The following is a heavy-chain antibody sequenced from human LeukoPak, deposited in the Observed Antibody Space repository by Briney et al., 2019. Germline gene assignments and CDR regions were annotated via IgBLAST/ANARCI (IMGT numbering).Heavy chain of an antibody. V-gene: IGHV1-46*01. D-gene: IGHD1-1*01. Sequence: ASVKLSCKVSGYTFTSYYMHWVRQPPGQGLEWMGIINPSGGSTSYAQKFKGRVTMTRDTSTSTVYMELSSLRSEDTAVYYCARDLVQTTLSYYYYYDMDVWGQGTTVTVSS. CDR2: INPSGGST. CDR3: ARDLVQTTLSYYYYYDMDV. J-gene: IGHJ6*02. CDR1: GYTFTSYY.